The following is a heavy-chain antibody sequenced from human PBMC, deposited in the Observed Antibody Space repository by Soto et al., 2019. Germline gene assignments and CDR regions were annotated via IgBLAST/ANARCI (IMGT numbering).Heavy chain of an antibody. Sequence: VQLVQSGAEVKQPGSSVKVSCKASGGTFSPYTVNWVRQAPGQGLEWMGRIIPFLGVTNYAQKFQARVTLTADTSTTTAYMELSGLRFEDTAVYYCARDWESTVSTWSFGAFWGRGTLVTVSS. CDR2: IIPFLGVT. J-gene: IGHJ4*02. V-gene: IGHV1-69*08. CDR1: GGTFSPYT. CDR3: ARDWESTVSTWSFGAF. D-gene: IGHD3-10*01.